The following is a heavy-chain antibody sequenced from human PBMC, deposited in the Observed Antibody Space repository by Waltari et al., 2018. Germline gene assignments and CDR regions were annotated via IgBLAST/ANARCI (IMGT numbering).Heavy chain of an antibody. Sequence: QVQLVQSGAEVKNPGASVKVSCRASGYTFINYDINWVRQATGQGLWWMGWMNPKTGNTGYAQKFQGRVSITRNTSITTAYMELSSLRSEDTAVYYCARAIRSSVTAVISYYFDYWGQGTLVTVSS. CDR3: ARAIRSSVTAVISYYFDY. D-gene: IGHD2-2*01. CDR2: MNPKTGNT. CDR1: GYTFINYD. J-gene: IGHJ4*02. V-gene: IGHV1-8*03.